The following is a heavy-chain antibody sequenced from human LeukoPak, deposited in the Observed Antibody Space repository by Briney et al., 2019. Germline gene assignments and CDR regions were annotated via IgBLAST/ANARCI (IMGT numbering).Heavy chain of an antibody. CDR1: GGTFSSYA. CDR3: ARLSNSNYVFDY. CDR2: IIPILGIA. V-gene: IGHV1-69*04. Sequence: GASVKVSCKASGGTFSSYAVSWVRQAPGQGLEWMGRIIPILGIANYAQKFQGRVTITADKSTSTAYMELSSLRSEDTAVYYCARLSNSNYVFDYWGQGTLVTVSS. D-gene: IGHD4-4*01. J-gene: IGHJ4*02.